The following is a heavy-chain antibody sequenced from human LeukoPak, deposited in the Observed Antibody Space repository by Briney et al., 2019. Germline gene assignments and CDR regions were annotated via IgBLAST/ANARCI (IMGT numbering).Heavy chain of an antibody. V-gene: IGHV3-9*01. CDR3: AKDIGIALRGATFEN. CDR1: GFTFSSYS. J-gene: IGHJ4*02. CDR2: LSWNGATV. D-gene: IGHD3-10*01. Sequence: GGSLRLSCAASGFTFSSYSMNWVRQAPGKGLEWVSGLSWNGATVGYADSVKGRFTISRDNTKNSLYLQMSSLKTEDTALYYCAKDIGIALRGATFENWGQGTLVTVSS.